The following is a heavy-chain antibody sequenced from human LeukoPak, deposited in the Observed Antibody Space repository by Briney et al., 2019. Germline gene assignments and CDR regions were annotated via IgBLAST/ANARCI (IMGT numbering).Heavy chain of an antibody. J-gene: IGHJ3*02. Sequence: ASVKASCKASGGTFSSYAISWVRQAPGQGLEWMGGIIPIFGTANYAQKFQGRVTITADESTSTAYMELSSLRSEDTAVYYCAREEKGFWSGYYGRAFDIWGQGTMVTVSS. D-gene: IGHD3-3*01. CDR2: IIPIFGTA. V-gene: IGHV1-69*13. CDR3: AREEKGFWSGYYGRAFDI. CDR1: GGTFSSYA.